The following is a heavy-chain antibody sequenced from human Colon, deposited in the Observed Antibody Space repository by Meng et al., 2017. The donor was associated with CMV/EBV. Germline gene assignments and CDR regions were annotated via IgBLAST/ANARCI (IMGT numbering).Heavy chain of an antibody. CDR3: ARDSPHAWD. CDR2: IYIDDST. J-gene: IGHJ4*02. V-gene: IGHV3-NL1*01. Sequence: QVYLVEAGGGVVQVGGSLRLSCEASGFTFSNYAMHWVRQAPGKGLEWVSVIYIDDSTYYADSVEGRFTISRDNSRNTVYLQMNSLRAEDTAVYYCARDSPHAWDWGQGTLVTVSS. D-gene: IGHD3-16*01. CDR1: GFTFSNYA.